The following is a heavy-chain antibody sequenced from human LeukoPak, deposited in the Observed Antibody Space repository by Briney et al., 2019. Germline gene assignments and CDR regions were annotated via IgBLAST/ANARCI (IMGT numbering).Heavy chain of an antibody. Sequence: GGSLRLSCAASGFTFSTYAIHWVRQAPGKGLEWVAVISYDGSSKNYADSVKGRFTISRDNSKNTPSLLMNSLRAEDTALYYCARVRCGTTSCYMADAFDIWGQGTMVTVSS. J-gene: IGHJ3*02. D-gene: IGHD2-2*02. CDR2: ISYDGSSK. V-gene: IGHV3-30-3*01. CDR1: GFTFSTYA. CDR3: ARVRCGTTSCYMADAFDI.